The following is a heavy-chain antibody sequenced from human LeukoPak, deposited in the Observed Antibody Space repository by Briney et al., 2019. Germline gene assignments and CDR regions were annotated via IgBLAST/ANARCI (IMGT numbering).Heavy chain of an antibody. D-gene: IGHD2-2*01. CDR1: GGSFRGYY. V-gene: IGHV4-34*01. Sequence: SEALSLPFAVSGGSFRGYYWSWIRPPPGKGLEWIGEINHRGSTNYNPSLKSRVTISVDTSKNQFSLKLSSVTAADTAVYYCARVGDQGYCSSTSCYSFDYWGQGTLVTVSS. CDR3: ARVGDQGYCSSTSCYSFDY. CDR2: INHRGST. J-gene: IGHJ4*02.